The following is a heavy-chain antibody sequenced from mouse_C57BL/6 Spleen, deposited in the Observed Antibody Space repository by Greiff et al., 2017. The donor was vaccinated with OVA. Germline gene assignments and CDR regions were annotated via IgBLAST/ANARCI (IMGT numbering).Heavy chain of an antibody. Sequence: EVQLQQSGAELVRPGASVKLSCTASGFNIKDDYMHWVKQRPEQGLEWIGWIDPENGDTEYASKFQGKATITADTSSNTAYLQLSSLTSEDTAVYYCTLITTVVAPFACWGQGTLVTVSA. J-gene: IGHJ3*01. CDR2: IDPENGDT. CDR1: GFNIKDDY. D-gene: IGHD1-1*01. V-gene: IGHV14-4*01. CDR3: TLITTVVAPFAC.